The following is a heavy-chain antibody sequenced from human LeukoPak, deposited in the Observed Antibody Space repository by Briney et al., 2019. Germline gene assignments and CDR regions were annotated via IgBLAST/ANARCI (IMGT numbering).Heavy chain of an antibody. CDR2: ISYDGSNK. J-gene: IGHJ4*02. Sequence: GGSLRLSCAASGFTFSSYAKHWVRQAPGKGLEWVAVISYDGSNKYYADSAKGRFTISRDNSKNTLYLQMNSLRAEDTAVYYCARDYSDDYGGNREPSYYFDYWGQGTLVTVSS. D-gene: IGHD4-23*01. CDR1: GFTFSSYA. CDR3: ARDYSDDYGGNREPSYYFDY. V-gene: IGHV3-30-3*01.